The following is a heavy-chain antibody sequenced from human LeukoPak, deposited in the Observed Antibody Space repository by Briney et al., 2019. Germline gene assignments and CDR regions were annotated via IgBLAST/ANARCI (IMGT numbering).Heavy chain of an antibody. D-gene: IGHD2-2*01. CDR3: ARARRCVSTSCYSYNWFDP. Sequence: ASVKVSCKASGYTFTSYDINWVRQATGQGLEWMGWMNPNSGNTGYAQKFQGRVTITRNTSISTAYMELSSLRSEDTAVYYCARARRCVSTSCYSYNWFDPWGQGTLDTVSS. CDR1: GYTFTSYD. V-gene: IGHV1-8*03. CDR2: MNPNSGNT. J-gene: IGHJ5*02.